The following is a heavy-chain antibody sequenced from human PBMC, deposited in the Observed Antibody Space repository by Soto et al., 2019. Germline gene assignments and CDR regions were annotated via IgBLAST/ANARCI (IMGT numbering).Heavy chain of an antibody. Sequence: QVQLVQSGAEVKKPGSSVKFSCKASGATFSSYAITWVRQAPGQGLEWMGGIIPLFGTVNYAQKFQGRVAVTADESTSTAYMELSSLISEDTAVYYCAPWSGYFNWFDPWGQGTLVTVSS. V-gene: IGHV1-69*12. CDR3: APWSGYFNWFDP. CDR2: IIPLFGTV. J-gene: IGHJ5*02. D-gene: IGHD3-3*01. CDR1: GATFSSYA.